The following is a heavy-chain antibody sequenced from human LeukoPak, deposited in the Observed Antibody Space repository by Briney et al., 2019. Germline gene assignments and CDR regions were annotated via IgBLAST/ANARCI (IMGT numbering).Heavy chain of an antibody. CDR1: GFTFDDYG. J-gene: IGHJ4*02. CDR2: INWNGGST. V-gene: IGHV3-20*04. D-gene: IGHD3-22*01. Sequence: GGSLRLSCAASGFTFDDYGMSWVRQAPGKGLEWVSGINWNGGSTGYADSVKGRFTISRDNAKNSLYLQMNSLRAEDTALYYCARGDYYDSSGYFAFDHWGQGTLVTVSS. CDR3: ARGDYYDSSGYFAFDH.